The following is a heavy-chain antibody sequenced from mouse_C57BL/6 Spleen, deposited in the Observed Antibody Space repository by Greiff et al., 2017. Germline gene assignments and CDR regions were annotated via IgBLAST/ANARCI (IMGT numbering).Heavy chain of an antibody. D-gene: IGHD1-1*01. CDR1: GYTFTSYW. CDR3: ARWWGSGYAMDY. CDR2: IDPSDSET. J-gene: IGHJ4*01. Sequence: QVQLQQPGAELVRPGSSVKLSCKASGYTFTSYWMHWVKQRPIQGLEWIGNIDPSDSETHYNQKFKDKATLTVDKSSSTAYMQLSSLTSEESAVYYCARWWGSGYAMDYWGQGTSVTVSS. V-gene: IGHV1-52*01.